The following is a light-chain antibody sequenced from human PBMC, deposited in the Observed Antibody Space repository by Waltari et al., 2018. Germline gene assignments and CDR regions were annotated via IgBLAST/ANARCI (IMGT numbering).Light chain of an antibody. J-gene: IGKJ1*01. Sequence: IVMTQSPATLSVSPGERATLSCRASQSVSNTVAWYQQKPGQAPRLLIYGASTRATGIPARVSGGGSGTEFTLTISSRQSEDVASYYCQQYNDWPPLTFGQGTKVEIK. CDR1: QSVSNT. CDR3: QQYNDWPPLT. V-gene: IGKV3-15*01. CDR2: GAS.